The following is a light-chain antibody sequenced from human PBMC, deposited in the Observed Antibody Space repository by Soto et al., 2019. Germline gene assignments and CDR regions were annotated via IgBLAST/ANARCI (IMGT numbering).Light chain of an antibody. CDR2: QVT. Sequence: QSVLTQPASVSGSPGQSITISCTGTSSDVGKYNYVSWYHETPGKAPRLIIYQVTNRTSGVSNRFSGSKSGNTASLTISGLQAADEADYYCTSFSSGSSYVIFGGGTKLTVL. V-gene: IGLV2-14*01. CDR3: TSFSSGSSYVI. J-gene: IGLJ2*01. CDR1: SSDVGKYNY.